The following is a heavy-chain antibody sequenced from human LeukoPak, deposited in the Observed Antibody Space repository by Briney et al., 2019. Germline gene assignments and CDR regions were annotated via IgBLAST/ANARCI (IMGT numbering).Heavy chain of an antibody. CDR2: IRSKAYGGTT. V-gene: IGHV3-49*03. J-gene: IGHJ4*02. Sequence: PGRSLRLSCTASGFTFGDYAMSWFRQAPGKGLEWVGFIRSKAYGGTTEYAASVKGRFTISRDDSKSTAYLQMNSLKTEDTAVYYCTSHRPYFRGGSCPTGPFDYWGQGTLVTVSS. D-gene: IGHD2-15*01. CDR3: TSHRPYFRGGSCPTGPFDY. CDR1: GFTFGDYA.